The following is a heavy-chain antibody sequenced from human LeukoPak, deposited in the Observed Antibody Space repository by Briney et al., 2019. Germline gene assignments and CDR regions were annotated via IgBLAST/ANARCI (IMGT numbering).Heavy chain of an antibody. Sequence: PGGSLRLSCAASGFTLRDYYVTWIRQAPGKGLEWVSYISGTGSMKYYADSVKGRFTISRDNAKNSLSLQMNSLRAEDTVIYYCARESGTYSYGMDVWGQGTTVIVSS. D-gene: IGHD1-26*01. CDR1: GFTLRDYY. V-gene: IGHV3-11*01. CDR3: ARESGTYSYGMDV. J-gene: IGHJ6*02. CDR2: ISGTGSMK.